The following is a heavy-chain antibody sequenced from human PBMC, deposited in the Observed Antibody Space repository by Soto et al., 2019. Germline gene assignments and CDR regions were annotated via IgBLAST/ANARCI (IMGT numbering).Heavy chain of an antibody. D-gene: IGHD2-21*01. V-gene: IGHV4-59*01. J-gene: IGHJ5*02. CDR3: ARGDGLSKFDP. CDR2: IYYSGST. Sequence: TSETLSLTCTVSGGSISSYYWSWIRQPPGKGLEWIGYIYYSGSTNYNPSLKSRVTISVDTSKNQFSLKLSSVTAADTAVYYCARGDGLSKFDPWGQGTLVTVSS. CDR1: GGSISSYY.